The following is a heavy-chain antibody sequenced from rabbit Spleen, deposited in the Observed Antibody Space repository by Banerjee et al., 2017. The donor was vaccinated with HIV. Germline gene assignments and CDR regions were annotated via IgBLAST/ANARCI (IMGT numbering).Heavy chain of an antibody. J-gene: IGHJ4*01. CDR3: ARGSATMTMVITGWYFTL. CDR1: GFDFTSTYY. D-gene: IGHD2-1*01. Sequence: QSLEESGGGLVQPEGSLTLTCKASGFDFTSTYYMCWVRQAPGKGLELIACIDTSSGDTAYASWAKGRFTISKTSSTTVTLQMTSLTAADTATYFCARGSATMTMVITGWYFTLWGPGTLVTVS. CDR2: IDTSSGDT. V-gene: IGHV1S40*01.